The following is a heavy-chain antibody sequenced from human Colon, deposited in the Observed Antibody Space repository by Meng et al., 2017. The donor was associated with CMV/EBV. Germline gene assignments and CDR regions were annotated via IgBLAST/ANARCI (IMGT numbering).Heavy chain of an antibody. CDR1: GFAFSSYS. D-gene: IGHD4-17*01. CDR2: ISSDGRNT. V-gene: IGHV3-64*02. Sequence: GESLKISCAVSGFAFSSYSMYWVRQAPGKGLEYVSAISSDGRNTYYADSVKGRFTISRDNSKSTLFLQMGSLRPEDTAVYYCATDPSTVTTNYWGQGTLVTV. J-gene: IGHJ4*02. CDR3: ATDPSTVTTNY.